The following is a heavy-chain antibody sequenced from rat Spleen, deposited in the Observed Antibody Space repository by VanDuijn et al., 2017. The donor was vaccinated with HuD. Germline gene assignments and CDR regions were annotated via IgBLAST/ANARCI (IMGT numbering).Heavy chain of an antibody. Sequence: EVQLVESGGGLVQPGRSLKLSCAASGFTFSNYDMACVRQAPTKGLEWVASITSGGSNTYYPESVKGRFTISRDNAKSTLYLEMDSLRSEDTATYYCAKRGWYYFDYWGQGVMVTVSS. J-gene: IGHJ2*01. CDR2: ITSGGSNT. CDR1: GFTFSNYD. V-gene: IGHV5S23*01. CDR3: AKRGWYYFDY.